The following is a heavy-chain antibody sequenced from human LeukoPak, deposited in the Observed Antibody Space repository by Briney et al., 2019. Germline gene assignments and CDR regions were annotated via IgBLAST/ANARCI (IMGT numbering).Heavy chain of an antibody. CDR1: GFTFSSYS. Sequence: GGSLRLSCAASGFTFSSYSMNWVRQAPGKWLEWVSYISAISSSSTSYADSVKGRFTISRDNAKNSLYLQMNSLRAEDTAVYYCARDFHRRYYDSSGYNAFDIWGQGTMVTVSS. CDR2: ISAISSSST. D-gene: IGHD3-22*01. CDR3: ARDFHRRYYDSSGYNAFDI. J-gene: IGHJ3*02. V-gene: IGHV3-48*04.